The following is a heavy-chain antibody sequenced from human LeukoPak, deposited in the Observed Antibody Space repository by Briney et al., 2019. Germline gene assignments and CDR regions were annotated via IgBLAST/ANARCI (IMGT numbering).Heavy chain of an antibody. CDR1: GGSISSSSYY. D-gene: IGHD3-22*01. J-gene: IGHJ4*02. Sequence: SETLSLTCTVSGGSISSSSYYWGWIRQPPGKGLEWIGYIYYSGSTYYNPSLKSRVTMSVDTSKNQFSLKLTSVTAADTAVYYCARTPHYYDSSGHFDYWGQGTLVTVSS. V-gene: IGHV4-39*01. CDR3: ARTPHYYDSSGHFDY. CDR2: IYYSGST.